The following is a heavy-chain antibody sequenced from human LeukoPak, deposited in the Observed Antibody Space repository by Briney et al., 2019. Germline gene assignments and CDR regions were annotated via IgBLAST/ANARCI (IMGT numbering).Heavy chain of an antibody. CDR1: GFTFSNYA. CDR2: ISGTGGST. V-gene: IGHV3-23*01. J-gene: IGHJ3*02. CDR3: ARGGGQDAFDI. Sequence: GGSLRLSCAASGFTFSNYAMSWVRQAPGKGLEWVSGISGTGGSTYYADSVKGRFTISRDNSKNTLYLQMNSLRAEDTAVYYCARGGGQDAFDIWGQGTMVTVSS.